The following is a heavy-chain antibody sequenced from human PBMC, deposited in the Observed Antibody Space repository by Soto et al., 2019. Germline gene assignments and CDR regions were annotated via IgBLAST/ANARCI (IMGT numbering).Heavy chain of an antibody. CDR2: IYYSGST. D-gene: IGHD3-10*01. CDR1: GGSISSGGYY. J-gene: IGHJ6*02. CDR3: ASLGITMPLVADGGYYGMDV. Sequence: SETLSLTCTVSGGSISSGGYYWSWIRQHPGKGLEWIGYIYYSGSTYYNPSLKSRVTISVDTSKNQFSLKLSSVTAADTAVYYCASLGITMPLVADGGYYGMDVWGQGTTVTVSS. V-gene: IGHV4-31*03.